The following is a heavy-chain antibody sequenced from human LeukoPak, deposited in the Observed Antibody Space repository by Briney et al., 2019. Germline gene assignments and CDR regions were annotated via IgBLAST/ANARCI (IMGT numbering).Heavy chain of an antibody. CDR2: IRSKAYGGTT. CDR1: GFSFGDYS. CDR3: TRYFDWLGGDYYFDY. D-gene: IGHD3-9*01. Sequence: PGGSLRLSCTSSGFSFGDYSMTWVRQAPGKGLEWVGFIRSKAYGGTTEYAASVKGRFTISRDDSKSIAYLQMNSLKTEDTAVYYCTRYFDWLGGDYYFDYWGQGTLVTVSS. J-gene: IGHJ4*02. V-gene: IGHV3-49*04.